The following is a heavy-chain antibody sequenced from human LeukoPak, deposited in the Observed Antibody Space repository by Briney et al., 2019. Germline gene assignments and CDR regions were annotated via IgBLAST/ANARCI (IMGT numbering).Heavy chain of an antibody. CDR2: IIGSSAYM. Sequence: GGPLRLSCAASGFMFSTYTMNWVRQAPGKGLEWVSAIIGSSAYMYYGDSVKGRFTVSRDNAKNSLYLQMNSLRAEDTAVYYCARDRSGSGDRLLDYWGQGTLVTVSS. J-gene: IGHJ4*02. CDR3: ARDRSGSGDRLLDY. V-gene: IGHV3-21*01. D-gene: IGHD3-10*01. CDR1: GFMFSTYT.